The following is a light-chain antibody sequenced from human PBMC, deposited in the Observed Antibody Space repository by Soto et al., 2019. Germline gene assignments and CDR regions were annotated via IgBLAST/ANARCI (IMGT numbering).Light chain of an antibody. V-gene: IGKV1-39*01. Sequence: DIQMTQSPSSLSASVGDRVTITCQASQSISSYLNWYQQKPGKAPTLLIYAASSLQSGVPSRFSGSGSGTDFTLTISSLQPEDVATYYCQQSYSTPWTFGQGTKVDIK. CDR3: QQSYSTPWT. CDR1: QSISSY. J-gene: IGKJ1*01. CDR2: AAS.